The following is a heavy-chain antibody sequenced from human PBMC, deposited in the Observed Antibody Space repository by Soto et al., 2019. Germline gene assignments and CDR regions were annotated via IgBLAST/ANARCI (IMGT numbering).Heavy chain of an antibody. CDR1: GYTFTSYD. CDR3: ARWRSGGSSLFGYYYYGMDV. J-gene: IGHJ6*02. D-gene: IGHD2-15*01. CDR2: ISANDGST. V-gene: IGHV1-18*01. Sequence: GASVKVSCKASGYTFTSYDINWVRQATGQGLEWMGRISANDGSTSYAQKLQGRVTMTTDTSTSTAYMELRSLRSDDTAVYYCARWRSGGSSLFGYYYYGMDVWGQGTTVTVSS.